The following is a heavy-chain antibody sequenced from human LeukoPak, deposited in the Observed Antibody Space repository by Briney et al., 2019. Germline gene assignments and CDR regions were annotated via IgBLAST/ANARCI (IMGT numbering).Heavy chain of an antibody. V-gene: IGHV4-59*01. D-gene: IGHD3-22*01. CDR3: ATERNYDSSGSYDAFDI. CDR1: GGSISSDY. CDR2: IYYSGST. Sequence: SGTLCLTCTVSGGSISSDYCSWGREPPGKGLEWRGYIYYSGSTNYNPSLKSRVTISVDTSKTQFSLKLSSVTAADTAVYYCATERNYDSSGSYDAFDIWGQGTMVTVSS. J-gene: IGHJ3*02.